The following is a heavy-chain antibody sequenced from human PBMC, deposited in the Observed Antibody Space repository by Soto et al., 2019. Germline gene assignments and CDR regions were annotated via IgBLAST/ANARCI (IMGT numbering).Heavy chain of an antibody. CDR2: IYYSGST. Sequence: SETRSLTCTVSGGSISSYYWSWIRQPPGKGLEWIGNIYYSGSTNNNPSLRSRVTISVDTSKNQFSLKLSSVTAADTAVYYCLRHLTRWDFYMDVWGKGTTVTVSS. J-gene: IGHJ6*03. CDR1: GGSISSYY. V-gene: IGHV4-59*08. D-gene: IGHD3-3*01. CDR3: LRHLTRWDFYMDV.